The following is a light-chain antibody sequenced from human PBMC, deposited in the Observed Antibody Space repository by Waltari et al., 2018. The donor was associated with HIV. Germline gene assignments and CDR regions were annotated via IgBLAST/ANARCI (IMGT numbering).Light chain of an antibody. CDR2: WAS. Sequence: DIVMTQSPDSLAVSLGARGTIHCTSSPGVLYSSNNKNYLAWYQQKPGQPPKLLIYWASTRESGVPDRFSGSGSGTDFTLTISSLQAEDVAVYYCQQYYSTPITFGQGTRLEIK. V-gene: IGKV4-1*01. CDR3: QQYYSTPIT. CDR1: PGVLYSSNNKNY. J-gene: IGKJ5*01.